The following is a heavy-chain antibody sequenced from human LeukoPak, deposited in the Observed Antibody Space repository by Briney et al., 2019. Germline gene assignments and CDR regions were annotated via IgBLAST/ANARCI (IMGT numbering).Heavy chain of an antibody. Sequence: SVKVSCKASEGTFSSYAISWVRQAPGQGLEWMGGIIPIFGTANYAQKFQGRVTITTDESTSTAYMELSSLRSEDTAVYYCARDPLTKWDRGDYWGQGTLVTVSS. D-gene: IGHD1-26*01. CDR2: IIPIFGTA. CDR1: EGTFSSYA. CDR3: ARDPLTKWDRGDY. J-gene: IGHJ4*02. V-gene: IGHV1-69*05.